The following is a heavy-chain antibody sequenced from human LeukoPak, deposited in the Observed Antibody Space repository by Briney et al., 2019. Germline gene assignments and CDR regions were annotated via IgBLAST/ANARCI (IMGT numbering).Heavy chain of an antibody. J-gene: IGHJ4*02. CDR3: ASGITMVREIDY. CDR1: GFTLSDYY. V-gene: IGHV3-11*04. CDR2: ISSSGSTI. D-gene: IGHD3-10*01. Sequence: GGSLRLSCAASGFTLSDYYMSWIRQAPGKGLEWVSYISSSGSTIYYADSVKGGFAISRDNAKNSLYLQMNSLRAEDTAVYDCASGITMVREIDYWGQGTLVTVSS.